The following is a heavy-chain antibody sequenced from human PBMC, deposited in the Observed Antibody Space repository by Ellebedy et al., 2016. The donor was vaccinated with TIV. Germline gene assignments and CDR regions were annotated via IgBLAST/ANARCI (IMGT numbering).Heavy chain of an antibody. Sequence: ASVKVSCXASGYTFTSYYMHWVRQAPGQGLEWMGIINPSGGSTSYAQKFQGRVTMTTDTSTSTAYMELRSLRSDDTAVYYCAREGESGSFEYYFDYWGQGTLVTVSS. D-gene: IGHD1-26*01. CDR3: AREGESGSFEYYFDY. V-gene: IGHV1-46*01. CDR1: GYTFTSYY. J-gene: IGHJ4*02. CDR2: INPSGGST.